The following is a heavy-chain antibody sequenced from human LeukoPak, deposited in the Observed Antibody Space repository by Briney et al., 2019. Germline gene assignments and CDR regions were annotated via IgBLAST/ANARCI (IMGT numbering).Heavy chain of an antibody. D-gene: IGHD3-10*01. J-gene: IGHJ6*02. Sequence: SQTLSLTCAISGDNVSGYTAAWSWIRQSPSRGLEWLGRTYYRSKWYHDYAVSVKSRMTINPDTSKNQFSLQLNSVTPEDTAVYFCARDYHPYGSGKDYHYYGMDVWGQGTTVTVSS. CDR3: ARDYHPYGSGKDYHYYGMDV. CDR1: GDNVSGYTAA. CDR2: TYYRSKWYH. V-gene: IGHV6-1*01.